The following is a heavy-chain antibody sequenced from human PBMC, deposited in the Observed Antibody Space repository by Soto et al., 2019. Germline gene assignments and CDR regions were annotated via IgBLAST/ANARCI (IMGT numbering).Heavy chain of an antibody. CDR1: GFIFSSYA. Sequence: PGGSLRLSCAASGFIFSSYAMNWVRQAPGKGLEWVSGISGSGISTYYAYSVRGRVTISRDNSKNTLYLEMNNLRAEDTAVYYCAKARSGNYQYYIDYWGQGTLVTVSS. D-gene: IGHD3-22*01. CDR2: ISGSGIST. V-gene: IGHV3-23*01. CDR3: AKARSGNYQYYIDY. J-gene: IGHJ4*02.